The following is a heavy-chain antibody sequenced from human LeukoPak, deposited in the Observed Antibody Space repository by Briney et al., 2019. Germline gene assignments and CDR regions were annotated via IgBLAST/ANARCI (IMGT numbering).Heavy chain of an antibody. CDR2: ISAYNGNT. V-gene: IGHV1-18*01. CDR3: ARDLGRTYYYGSGSPGWFDP. D-gene: IGHD3-10*01. Sequence: GASVKVSCKASGYTFTSYGISWVRQAPGQGLEWMGWISAYNGNTNYAQKLQGRVTMTTDTSTSTAYMELRSLRSDDTAVYYCARDLGRTYYYGSGSPGWFDPWGQGTLVTVSS. CDR1: GYTFTSYG. J-gene: IGHJ5*02.